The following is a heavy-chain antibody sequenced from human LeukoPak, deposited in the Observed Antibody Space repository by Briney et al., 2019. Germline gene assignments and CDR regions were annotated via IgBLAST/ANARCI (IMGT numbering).Heavy chain of an antibody. Sequence: PSETLSLTCAVYGGSFSGYYWSWIRQPPGKGLEWIREINHSGSTNYNPSLKSRVTISVDTSKNQFSLKLSSVTAADTAVYYCARVGRDYVWGSYRRNHLDYWGQGILVSVSS. D-gene: IGHD3-16*02. CDR2: INHSGST. V-gene: IGHV4-34*01. CDR1: GGSFSGYY. J-gene: IGHJ4*02. CDR3: ARVGRDYVWGSYRRNHLDY.